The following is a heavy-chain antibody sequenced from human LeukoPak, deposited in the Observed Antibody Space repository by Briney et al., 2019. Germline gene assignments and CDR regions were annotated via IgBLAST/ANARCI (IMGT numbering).Heavy chain of an antibody. CDR2: IYYSGST. D-gene: IGHD2-21*02. CDR1: GASISSNNW. V-gene: IGHV4-4*02. CDR3: ARHLTVVTAMYFDY. Sequence: SGTLSLTCAVSGASISSNNWWWSWVPQPPGKGLEWIGYIYYSGSTNYNPSLKSRVTISVDTSKNQFSLKLSSVTAADTAVYYCARHLTVVTAMYFDYWGQGTLVTVSS. J-gene: IGHJ4*02.